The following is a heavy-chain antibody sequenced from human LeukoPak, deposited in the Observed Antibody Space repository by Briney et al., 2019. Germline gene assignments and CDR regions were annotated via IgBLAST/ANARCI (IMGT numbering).Heavy chain of an antibody. Sequence: PGGSLRLSCAASGFTYSNYAMSYLRQAPGKGVEWVSAISGSGGNTYYADSVKGRFTRSRDDSKNTVYLQMYSLRAADTALYDCAKDPTLRATLPDWGQGTLVTVSS. CDR1: GFTYSNYA. D-gene: IGHD2-15*01. V-gene: IGHV3-23*01. CDR3: AKDPTLRATLPD. J-gene: IGHJ4*02. CDR2: ISGSGGNT.